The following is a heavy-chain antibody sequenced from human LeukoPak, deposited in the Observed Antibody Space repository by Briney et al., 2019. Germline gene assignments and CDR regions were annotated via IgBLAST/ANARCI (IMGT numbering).Heavy chain of an antibody. CDR1: GGTFSSYA. D-gene: IGHD3-22*01. CDR2: IIPIIGTA. V-gene: IGHV1-69*05. J-gene: IGHJ3*02. CDR3: ARASEYYYDSSGYLVQAYAFDI. Sequence: ASVKASCKASGGTFSSYAISWVRQAPGQGLEWMGRIIPIIGTANYAQKFQGRVTITTDESTSTAYMELSSLRSEDTAVYYCARASEYYYDSSGYLVQAYAFDIWGQGTMVTVSS.